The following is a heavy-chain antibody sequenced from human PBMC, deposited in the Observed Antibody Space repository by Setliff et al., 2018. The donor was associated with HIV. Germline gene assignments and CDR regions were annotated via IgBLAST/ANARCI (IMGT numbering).Heavy chain of an antibody. Sequence: GGSLRLSCAASGFTFSSYWMSWVRQAPGKGLEWVASIKQDGSEKYYVDSVKGRFTISRDNGKNSLSLQMNSLRAEDTAVYYCATRRGGGRYYFDYWGQGTLVTVSS. D-gene: IGHD3-16*01. V-gene: IGHV3-7*01. CDR1: GFTFSSYW. CDR2: IKQDGSEK. J-gene: IGHJ4*02. CDR3: ATRRGGGRYYFDY.